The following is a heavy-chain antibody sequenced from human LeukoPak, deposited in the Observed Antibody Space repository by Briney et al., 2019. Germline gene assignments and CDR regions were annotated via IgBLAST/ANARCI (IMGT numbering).Heavy chain of an antibody. J-gene: IGHJ5*02. CDR1: GGSFSSFY. CDR3: ARGSSYDSQRYDLGYFGP. Sequence: SETLSLTCADFGGSFSSFYWTWFRQPPGKGLEWIGEINHSGDTNYNPSLKSRVTMSVDTSKNQLSMKLVLVTAADTAVYYCARGSSYDSQRYDLGYFGPWGQGTLVTVSS. CDR2: INHSGDT. V-gene: IGHV4-34*01. D-gene: IGHD3-10*01.